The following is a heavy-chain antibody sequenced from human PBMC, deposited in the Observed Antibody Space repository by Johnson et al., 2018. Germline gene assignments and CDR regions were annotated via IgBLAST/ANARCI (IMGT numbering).Heavy chain of an antibody. CDR2: ISWHSGGL. J-gene: IGHJ6*03. CDR3: AKGKGYYNYYHMDV. CDR1: GFSFDDYA. Sequence: VQLQESGGGLVQPGRSXRLSCAASGFSFDDYAMHWVRQAPGKGLEWVSGISWHSGGLGYADSVKGRFTISRDNAKNSLYLQMNSLRAEDTALYFCAKGKGYYNYYHMDVWGKGTTVTV. V-gene: IGHV3-9*01.